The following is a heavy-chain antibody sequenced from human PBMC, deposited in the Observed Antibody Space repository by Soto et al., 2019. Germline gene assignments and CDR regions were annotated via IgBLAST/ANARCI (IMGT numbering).Heavy chain of an antibody. D-gene: IGHD5-12*01. V-gene: IGHV1-69*13. CDR3: ARVVEMATIMALGAFDI. CDR2: IIPIFGTA. Sequence: ASVKVSCKASGGTFSSYAISWVRQAPGQGLEWMGGIIPIFGTANYAQKFQGRVTITADESTSTAYMELSSLRSEDTAVYYCARVVEMATIMALGAFDIWGQGTMVTVSS. J-gene: IGHJ3*02. CDR1: GGTFSSYA.